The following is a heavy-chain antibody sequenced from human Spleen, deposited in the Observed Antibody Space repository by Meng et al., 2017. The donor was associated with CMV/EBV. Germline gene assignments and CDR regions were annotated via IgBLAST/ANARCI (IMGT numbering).Heavy chain of an antibody. Sequence: GGSLRLSCAASGFTFSSYGMHWVRQAPGKGLEWVAVIWYDGSNKYSADSVKGRFIVSRDNSKNTLYLQLNSLRAEDTAVYSCARGKHDTSGYSSYYHYGMDVWGQGTTVTVSS. V-gene: IGHV3-30*19. CDR3: ARGKHDTSGYSSYYHYGMDV. D-gene: IGHD3-22*01. J-gene: IGHJ6*02. CDR2: IWYDGSNK. CDR1: GFTFSSYG.